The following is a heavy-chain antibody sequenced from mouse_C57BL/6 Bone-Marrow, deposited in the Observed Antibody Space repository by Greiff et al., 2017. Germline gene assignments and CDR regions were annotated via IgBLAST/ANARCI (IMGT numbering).Heavy chain of an antibody. D-gene: IGHD2-13*01. Sequence: EVQLQQSGPVLVKPGASVKMSCKASGYTFTDYSMNWVKQSPGQSLEWIGVINPYNGGTSYNQKFKGKATLTVDKSSSTAYMKLNSLTSEDSAVYYCAKSGGADGDEGDFDYWGQGTTLTVSS. V-gene: IGHV1-19*01. J-gene: IGHJ2*01. CDR3: AKSGGADGDEGDFDY. CDR2: INPYNGGT. CDR1: GYTFTDYS.